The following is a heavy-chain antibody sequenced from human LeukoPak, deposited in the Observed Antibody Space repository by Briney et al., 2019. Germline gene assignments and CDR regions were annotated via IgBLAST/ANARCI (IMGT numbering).Heavy chain of an antibody. CDR1: GGSISSGGYY. V-gene: IGHV4-39*01. Sequence: PSQTLSLTCTVSGGSISSGGYYWGWIRQPPGKGLEWIGSIYYSGSTYYNPSLKSRVTISVDTSKNQFSLKLSSVTAADTAVYYCARHRTDRSRGFDYWGQGTLVTVSS. CDR2: IYYSGST. D-gene: IGHD3-22*01. CDR3: ARHRTDRSRGFDY. J-gene: IGHJ4*02.